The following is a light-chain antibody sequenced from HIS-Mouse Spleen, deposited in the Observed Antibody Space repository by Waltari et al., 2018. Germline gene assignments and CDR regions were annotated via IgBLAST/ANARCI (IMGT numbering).Light chain of an antibody. CDR1: SSDVGSYNL. J-gene: IGLJ3*02. CDR3: CSYAGSSTFGV. CDR2: EGS. Sequence: QSALTQPASVSGSPGQSIPIPCTGTSSDVGSYNLFSWYQQHPGKAPKLMIYEGSKRPSGVSNRFSGSKSGNTASLTISGLQAEDEADYYCCSYAGSSTFGVFGGGTKLTVL. V-gene: IGLV2-23*03.